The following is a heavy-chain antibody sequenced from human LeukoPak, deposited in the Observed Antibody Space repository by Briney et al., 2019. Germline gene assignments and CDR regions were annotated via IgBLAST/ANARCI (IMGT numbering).Heavy chain of an antibody. CDR1: GGSISSYY. CDR3: ARGKYSGSYYVSYFDY. CDR2: IYYSGST. Sequence: SETLSLTCTVSGGSISSYYWSWIRQPPGKGLEWIGYIYYSGSTNYNPSLKSRVTIPVDTSKNQFSLKLSSVTAADTAVYYCARGKYSGSYYVSYFDYWGQGTLVTVSS. J-gene: IGHJ4*02. D-gene: IGHD1-26*01. V-gene: IGHV4-59*01.